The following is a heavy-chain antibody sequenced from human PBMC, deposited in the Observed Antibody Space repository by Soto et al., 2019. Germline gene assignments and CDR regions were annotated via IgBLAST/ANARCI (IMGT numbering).Heavy chain of an antibody. CDR3: ARDYSDNYYYHGMDV. Sequence: QVQLQESGPGLVKPSQTLSLTCTVSGGSISSGGYYWSWIRQHPGKGLEWIGYIYYSGSTYYNPSLKSRVTISVDTSKNQFSLKLSSVTAADTAVYYCARDYSDNYYYHGMDVWGQGTTVTVSS. CDR2: IYYSGST. V-gene: IGHV4-31*03. CDR1: GGSISSGGYY. J-gene: IGHJ6*02. D-gene: IGHD2-21*01.